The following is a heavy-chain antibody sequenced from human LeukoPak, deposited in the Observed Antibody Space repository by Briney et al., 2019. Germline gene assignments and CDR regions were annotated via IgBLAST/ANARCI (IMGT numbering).Heavy chain of an antibody. D-gene: IGHD6-6*01. J-gene: IGHJ1*01. CDR1: GYTFTSYG. CDR2: ISAYNGNT. Sequence: ASVKVSCKASGYTFTSYGISWVRQAPGQGLEWMGWISAYNGNTNYAQKLQGRVTMTTDTSTSTAYMELSSLRSEDTAVYYCARAAGRYPIMSSEYFQHWGQGTLVTVSS. V-gene: IGHV1-18*01. CDR3: ARAAGRYPIMSSEYFQH.